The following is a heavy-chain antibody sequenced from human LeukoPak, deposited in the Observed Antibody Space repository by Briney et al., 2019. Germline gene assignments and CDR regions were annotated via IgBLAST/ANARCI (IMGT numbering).Heavy chain of an antibody. CDR2: IQYDGSNK. D-gene: IGHD3-10*01. CDR3: AKEHGSGSYFDY. CDR1: EITFSNYG. Sequence: PGGSLRLSCAASEITFSNYGMHWVRQAPGKGLEWVAFIQYDGSNKYYGNSVKGRFTISRDTSKNTLYLQMNSLRAEDTAVYYCAKEHGSGSYFDYWGQGTLVTVSS. J-gene: IGHJ4*02. V-gene: IGHV3-30*02.